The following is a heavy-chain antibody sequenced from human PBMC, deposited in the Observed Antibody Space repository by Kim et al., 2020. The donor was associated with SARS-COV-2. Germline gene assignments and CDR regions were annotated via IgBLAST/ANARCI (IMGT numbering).Heavy chain of an antibody. V-gene: IGHV3-23*01. CDR3: AKVSANYGSGSYSAFDI. D-gene: IGHD3-10*01. Sequence: VNGRFTISMYNSKNTLYLQMNSLSAEDTAVYYCAKVSANYGSGSYSAFDIWGQGTMVTVSS. J-gene: IGHJ3*02.